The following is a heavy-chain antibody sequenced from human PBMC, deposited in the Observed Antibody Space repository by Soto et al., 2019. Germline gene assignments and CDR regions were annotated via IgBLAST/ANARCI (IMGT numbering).Heavy chain of an antibody. CDR1: GGSISSYY. D-gene: IGHD1-26*01. CDR3: ARAAVGADEGYFDY. Sequence: NPSETLSLTCTVSGGSISSYYWSWIRQPPGKGLEWIGYIYYSGSTNYNPSLKSRVTISVDTSKNQFSLKLSSVTAADTAVYYCARAAVGADEGYFDYWGQGTLVTVSS. V-gene: IGHV4-59*01. J-gene: IGHJ4*02. CDR2: IYYSGST.